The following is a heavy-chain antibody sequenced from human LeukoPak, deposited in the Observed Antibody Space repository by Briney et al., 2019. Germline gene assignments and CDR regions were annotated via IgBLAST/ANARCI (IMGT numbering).Heavy chain of an antibody. CDR2: IYYSGST. D-gene: IGHD3-10*01. Sequence: PSETLSLTCTVSGGSISSYYWSWIRQPPGKGLEWIGYIYYSGSTNYNPSLKSRVTISVDTSKNQFSLKLSSVTAADTAVYYCARRLLLTDWFDPWGQGTLVTVSS. V-gene: IGHV4-59*01. J-gene: IGHJ5*02. CDR3: ARRLLLTDWFDP. CDR1: GGSISSYY.